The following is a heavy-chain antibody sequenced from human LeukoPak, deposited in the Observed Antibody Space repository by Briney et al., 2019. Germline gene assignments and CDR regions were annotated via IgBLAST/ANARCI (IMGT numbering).Heavy chain of an antibody. Sequence: PSETLSLTCTVSGGSISSSSYYWGWIRQPPGKGLEWIGGIYYSGSTYYNPSLKSRVTISVDTSKNQFSLKLSSVTAADTAVYYCASLRGYSYGYPTYWGQGTLVTVSS. D-gene: IGHD5-18*01. V-gene: IGHV4-39*01. J-gene: IGHJ4*02. CDR3: ASLRGYSYGYPTY. CDR1: GGSISSSSYY. CDR2: IYYSGST.